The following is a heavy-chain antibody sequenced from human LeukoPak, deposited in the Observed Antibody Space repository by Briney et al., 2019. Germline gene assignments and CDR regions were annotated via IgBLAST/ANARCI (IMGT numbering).Heavy chain of an antibody. V-gene: IGHV1-18*01. CDR1: GYTFTSYG. D-gene: IGHD1-26*01. Sequence: ASVKVSCKASGYTFTSYGISWVRQAPGQGLEWMGWISAYNGNTNYAQNFQGRLTMTTDTSTSTVYMELRSLRSDDTAVYYCARDPSGGTTTFDYWGQGTLVTVSS. J-gene: IGHJ4*02. CDR2: ISAYNGNT. CDR3: ARDPSGGTTTFDY.